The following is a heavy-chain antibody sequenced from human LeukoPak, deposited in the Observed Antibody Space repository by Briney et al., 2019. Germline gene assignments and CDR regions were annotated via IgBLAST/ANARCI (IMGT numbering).Heavy chain of an antibody. V-gene: IGHV1-46*01. CDR2: INPNGGST. CDR1: GYIFTNYY. J-gene: IGHJ6*02. CDR3: SIESFDGMDV. D-gene: IGHD3-10*01. Sequence: ASVKVSCKASGYIFTNYYVHWGRQAPGQGLEWMGIINPNGGSTNYAQKFQGRVNMTRDTSTSTVYMEVSSLRSEDTAMYFSSIESFDGMDVWGQGTTVTVSS.